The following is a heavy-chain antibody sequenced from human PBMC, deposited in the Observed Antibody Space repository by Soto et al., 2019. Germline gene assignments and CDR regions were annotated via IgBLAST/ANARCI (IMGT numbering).Heavy chain of an antibody. CDR3: ARVRQYCSATSCYLDP. CDR2: THHSGTT. D-gene: IGHD2-2*01. CDR1: GDSISSTNW. Sequence: SETLSLTCGVSGDSISSTNWWHWVRQPPGKGLEWIGETHHSGTTNYNPSLKSRVAISVDKSKNQFSLKLNSVTAADTAVYYCARVRQYCSATSCYLDPWGQGTLVTVSS. V-gene: IGHV4-4*02. J-gene: IGHJ5*02.